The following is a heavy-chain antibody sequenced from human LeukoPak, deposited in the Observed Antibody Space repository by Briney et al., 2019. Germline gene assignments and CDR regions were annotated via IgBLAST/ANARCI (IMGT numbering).Heavy chain of an antibody. D-gene: IGHD6-13*01. CDR2: ISSSGSTI. J-gene: IGHJ5*02. V-gene: IGHV3-11*04. Sequence: PGGSLRLSCAASGFTFSDYYMSWIRQAPGKGLEWVSYISSSGSTIYYADSVKGRFTISRDNTKNSLYLQMNSLRPGDTAVYYCARGAQNVAAADNWFDPWGQGTLVTVSS. CDR3: ARGAQNVAAADNWFDP. CDR1: GFTFSDYY.